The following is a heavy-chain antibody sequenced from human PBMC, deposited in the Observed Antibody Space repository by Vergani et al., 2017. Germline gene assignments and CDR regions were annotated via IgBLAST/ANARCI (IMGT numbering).Heavy chain of an antibody. CDR2: ISYDGSNK. Sequence: QVQLVESGGGVVQPGRSLRLSCAASGFTFSSYGIHWVRQAPGTGLEWVAVISYDGSNKYYADSVKGRFTITRDNSKNTLYLQMNSLRAEDTAVYYCAKSVSSGWYGGDYWGQGTLVTVSS. CDR1: GFTFSSYG. D-gene: IGHD6-19*01. V-gene: IGHV3-30*18. CDR3: AKSVSSGWYGGDY. J-gene: IGHJ4*02.